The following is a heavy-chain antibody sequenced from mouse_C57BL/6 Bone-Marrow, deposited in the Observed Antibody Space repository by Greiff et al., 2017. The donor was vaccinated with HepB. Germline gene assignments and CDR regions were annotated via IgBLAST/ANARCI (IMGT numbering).Heavy chain of an antibody. CDR2: IYPGGGYT. Sequence: VMLVESGAELVRPGTSVKMSCKASGYTFTNYWIGWAKQRPGHGLEWIGDIYPGGGYTNYNEKFKGKATLTADKSSSTAYMQFSSLTSEDSAIYYCARGGYGRGYFDYWGQGTTLTVSS. V-gene: IGHV1-63*01. CDR3: ARGGYGRGYFDY. CDR1: GYTFTNYW. J-gene: IGHJ2*01. D-gene: IGHD2-10*02.